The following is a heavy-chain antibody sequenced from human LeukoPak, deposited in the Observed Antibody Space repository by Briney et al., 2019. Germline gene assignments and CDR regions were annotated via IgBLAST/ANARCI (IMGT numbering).Heavy chain of an antibody. V-gene: IGHV4-59*11. CDR2: INYSGNT. CDR1: GASITRRY. J-gene: IGHJ4*02. Sequence: SETLSLTCTVSGASITRRYWSWIRQPPGKGLEGVGYINYSGNTNYNPSLKSRVTISVDTSKNQFSLKLSSVTAADTAVYYCGRGGGGSYLEYSFDYWGQGTLVTVSS. D-gene: IGHD3-10*01. CDR3: GRGGGGSYLEYSFDY.